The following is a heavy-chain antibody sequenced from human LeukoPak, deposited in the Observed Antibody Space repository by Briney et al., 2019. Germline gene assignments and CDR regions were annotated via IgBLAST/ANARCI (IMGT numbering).Heavy chain of an antibody. Sequence: GGSLRLSCAASGFTFSSYWMSWVRQAPGKGLEWVASIKQDGSEKYYVDSVKGRFTISRDNAKNSLYLQMNSLRAEDTALYYCARDLGYYGSGSYYKALGYWGQGTLVTVSS. CDR3: ARDLGYYGSGSYYKALGY. J-gene: IGHJ4*02. D-gene: IGHD3-10*01. CDR1: GFTFSSYW. V-gene: IGHV3-7*01. CDR2: IKQDGSEK.